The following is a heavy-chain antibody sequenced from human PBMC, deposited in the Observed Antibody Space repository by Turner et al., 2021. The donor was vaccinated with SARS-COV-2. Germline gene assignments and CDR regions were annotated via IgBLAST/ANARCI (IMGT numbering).Heavy chain of an antibody. V-gene: IGHV4-34*01. Sequence: QVHLQQWGAGLLKPSETLSLTCAVYGGSFSGYYWTWIRQPPGKGLEWIGEIHPSGSTYYNPSLKSRVTISQDTSKSQFSLKLSSVTAADTAVYHCSRGDDSRKSGLLWGQGTLVTVSS. CDR2: IHPSGST. D-gene: IGHD2-21*02. CDR1: GGSFSGYY. J-gene: IGHJ4*02. CDR3: SRGDDSRKSGLL.